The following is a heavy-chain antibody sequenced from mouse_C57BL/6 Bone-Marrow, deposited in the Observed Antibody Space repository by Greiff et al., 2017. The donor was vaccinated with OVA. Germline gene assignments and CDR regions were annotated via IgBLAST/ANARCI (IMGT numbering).Heavy chain of an antibody. J-gene: IGHJ3*01. V-gene: IGHV1-81*01. CDR3: ARGSFAY. CDR2: IYPRSGNT. Sequence: QVQLKESGAELARPGASVKLSCKASGYTFTRYGISWVKQRTGQGLEWIGEIYPRSGNTYYNEKFKGKATLTADKSSSTAYMELRSLTSEDSAVYFCARGSFAYWGQGTLVTVSA. CDR1: GYTFTRYG.